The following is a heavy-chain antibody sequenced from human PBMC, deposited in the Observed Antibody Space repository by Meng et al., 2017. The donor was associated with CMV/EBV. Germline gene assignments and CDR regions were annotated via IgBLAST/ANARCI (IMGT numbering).Heavy chain of an antibody. CDR2: IIPVFETA. Sequence: QVQLVQAPAEGKKPGSSVKVSCKTSGGTLSTFAISWVRQAPGEGLEWMGGIIPVFETANYAERFQDRVTITADDSTTTAYMELSSLRADDTALYFCARGGDSWYSDYWGQGTLVTVSS. D-gene: IGHD1-26*01. CDR1: GGTLSTFA. J-gene: IGHJ4*02. CDR3: ARGGDSWYSDY. V-gene: IGHV1-69*12.